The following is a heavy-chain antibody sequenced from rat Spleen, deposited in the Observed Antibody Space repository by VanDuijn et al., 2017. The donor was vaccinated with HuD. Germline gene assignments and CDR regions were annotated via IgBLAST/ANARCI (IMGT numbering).Heavy chain of an antibody. CDR2: ITNTGGSL. CDR3: TRLPGYRAFDY. J-gene: IGHJ2*01. Sequence: EVKLVESGGGLVQPGRSLKLSCAASGFTFDDYGMAWVRQAPKNGLEWVASITNTGGSLYYPDSVKGRFTISRDNAQNTLYLQMNSLRSEDTATYYCTRLPGYRAFDYWGQGVMVTVSS. D-gene: IGHD1-4*01. CDR1: GFTFDDYG. V-gene: IGHV5-31*01.